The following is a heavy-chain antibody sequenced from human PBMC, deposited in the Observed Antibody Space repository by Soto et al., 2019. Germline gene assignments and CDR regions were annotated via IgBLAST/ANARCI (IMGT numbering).Heavy chain of an antibody. D-gene: IGHD3-22*01. CDR1: GGSISSNNYC. J-gene: IGHJ5*02. CDR2: IYYSGNT. Sequence: SETLSLTCTVSGGSISSNNYCWGWVRQPPGKGLEWIGCIYYSGNTYYNPSLKSRVTTSVDTSKNQFSLQLSSVTAADTAVYYCARIRRFSDYYYNCFDPWGQGTLVTVSS. CDR3: ARIRRFSDYYYNCFDP. V-gene: IGHV4-39*01.